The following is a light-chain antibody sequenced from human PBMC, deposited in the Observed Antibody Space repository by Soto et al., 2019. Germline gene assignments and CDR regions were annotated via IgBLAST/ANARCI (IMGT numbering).Light chain of an antibody. CDR2: KAS. Sequence: DIQLTQSPATLSGSVGDRATITCRASQTISSRLAWYQQKPGQAPKLLIYKASTLKSGVPSRFSGSGSGTEFTLTISSLQPDDFATYYCQQHNNYPLTFGGGTKVDIK. CDR1: QTISSR. V-gene: IGKV1-5*03. J-gene: IGKJ4*01. CDR3: QQHNNYPLT.